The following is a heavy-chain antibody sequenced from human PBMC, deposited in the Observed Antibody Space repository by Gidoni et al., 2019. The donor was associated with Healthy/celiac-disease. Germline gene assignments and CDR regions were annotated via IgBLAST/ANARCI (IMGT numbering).Heavy chain of an antibody. J-gene: IGHJ4*02. CDR1: GDSFNSYW. Sequence: EVQLVQSGAEVKKPGESLRVYCKASGDSFNSYWISRVRQMPGKGLEWMGRIDPSDSYPNYSPSFQVNVTISADKSISTAYLQWSSLTASATAMYYCARHAAVAGLFDYWGQGTLVTVSS. D-gene: IGHD6-19*01. CDR3: ARHAAVAGLFDY. CDR2: IDPSDSYP. V-gene: IGHV5-10-1*03.